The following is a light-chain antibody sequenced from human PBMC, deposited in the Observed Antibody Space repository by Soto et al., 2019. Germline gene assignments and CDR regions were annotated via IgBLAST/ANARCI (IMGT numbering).Light chain of an antibody. CDR1: QSVSSN. CDR3: QQYGSSPFT. V-gene: IGKV3-20*01. Sequence: DIVLTQSPGTLSLSPGERATLSCRASQSVSSNLAWYQQKPGQAPRLLTYGASSRATGIPDRFSGSGSGTDFTLTIRRLGPEDSAVYYCQQYGSSPFTFGPGTKVDIK. CDR2: GAS. J-gene: IGKJ3*01.